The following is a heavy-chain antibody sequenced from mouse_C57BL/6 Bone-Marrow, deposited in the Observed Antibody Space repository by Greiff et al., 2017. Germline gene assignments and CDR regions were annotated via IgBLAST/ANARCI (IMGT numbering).Heavy chain of an antibody. CDR3: ARHYGSSNYFDY. CDR2: IYPGGGYT. CDR1: GYTFTSYW. D-gene: IGHD1-1*01. V-gene: IGHV1-55*01. Sequence: QVQLKQPGAELVKPGASVKMSCKASGYTFTSYWITWVKQRPGQGLEWIGDIYPGGGYTNYNEKFKGKATLTADKSSSTAYMQFSSLTSEDSAIYYCARHYGSSNYFDYWGQGTTLTVSS. J-gene: IGHJ2*01.